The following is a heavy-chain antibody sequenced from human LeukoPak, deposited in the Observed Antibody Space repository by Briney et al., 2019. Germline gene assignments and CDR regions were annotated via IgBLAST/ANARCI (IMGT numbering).Heavy chain of an antibody. CDR2: IGTAGDT. V-gene: IGHV3-13*01. J-gene: IGHJ4*02. CDR1: GFTFSSYD. CDR3: ARGDVATTGIDY. Sequence: GGSLRLSCAASGFTFSSYDMHWVRQATGKGLEWVSAIGTAGDTYYPGSVKGRFTISRENAKNSLYLRMNSLRAGDTAVYYCARGDVATTGIDYWGQGTLVTVSS. D-gene: IGHD5-12*01.